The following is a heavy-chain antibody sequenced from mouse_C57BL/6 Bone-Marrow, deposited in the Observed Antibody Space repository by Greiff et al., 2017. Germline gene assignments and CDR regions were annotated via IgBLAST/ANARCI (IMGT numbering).Heavy chain of an antibody. Sequence: EVMLVESGGGLVKPGGSLKLSCAASGFTFSSYAMSWVRQTPEKRLEWVATISDGGSYTYYPDNVKGRFTISRDNAKNNLYLQMSHLKSEDTAMYYCARASCDWYFDVWGTGTTVTVSS. V-gene: IGHV5-4*03. D-gene: IGHD6-1*01. CDR2: ISDGGSYT. J-gene: IGHJ1*03. CDR3: ARASCDWYFDV. CDR1: GFTFSSYA.